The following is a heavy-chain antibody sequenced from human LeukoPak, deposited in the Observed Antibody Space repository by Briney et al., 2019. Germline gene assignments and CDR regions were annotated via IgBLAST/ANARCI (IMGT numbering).Heavy chain of an antibody. J-gene: IGHJ4*02. CDR1: GFTFSSYG. V-gene: IGHV3-30*02. CDR3: AKDLQVVPAANDDDY. Sequence: GGSLRLSCAASGFTFSSYGMHWVRQAPGKGLEWVAFIRYDGSNKYYADSVKGRFTISRDNSKNTLYLQMNSLRAEDTAVYYCAKDLQVVPAANDDDYWGQGTLVTVSS. CDR2: IRYDGSNK. D-gene: IGHD2-2*01.